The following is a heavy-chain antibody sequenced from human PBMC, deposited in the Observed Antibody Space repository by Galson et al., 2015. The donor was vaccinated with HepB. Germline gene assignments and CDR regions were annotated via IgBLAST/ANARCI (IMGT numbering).Heavy chain of an antibody. CDR2: INAGNGNT. V-gene: IGHV1-3*01. Sequence: SCKASGYTFTSYAMHWVRQAPGQRLEWMGWINAGNGNTKYSQKFQGRVTITRDTSASTAYMELSSLRSEDTAVYYCARPGGYPKVSWFDPWGQGTLVTVSS. D-gene: IGHD3-16*01. CDR3: ARPGGYPKVSWFDP. CDR1: GYTFTSYA. J-gene: IGHJ5*02.